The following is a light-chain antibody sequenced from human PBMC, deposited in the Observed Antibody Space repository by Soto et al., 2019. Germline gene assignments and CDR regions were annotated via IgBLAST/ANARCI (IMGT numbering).Light chain of an antibody. J-gene: IGLJ2*01. V-gene: IGLV2-8*01. CDR3: SSYADTNNLV. Sequence: QPALTQPPSASGSPGQSVTISCTGTSSDIGGYNFVSWYQQHPGKAPKLMIDEVNKRPSGVPDRFSGSKSGNTASLTVSGLQAEDEADYYCSSYADTNNLVFGGGTKLTVL. CDR1: SSDIGGYNF. CDR2: EVN.